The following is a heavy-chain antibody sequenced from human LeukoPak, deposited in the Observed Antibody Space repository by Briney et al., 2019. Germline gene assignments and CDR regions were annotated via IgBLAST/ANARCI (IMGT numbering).Heavy chain of an antibody. J-gene: IGHJ6*02. CDR1: GGSFSGYY. CDR3: ARDVSRGDYAVHYYYYYGMDV. D-gene: IGHD4-17*01. V-gene: IGHV4-34*01. Sequence: SETLSLTCAVYGGSFSGYYWSWIRQPPGKGLEWIGGINHSGSTNYNPSLKSRVTISVDTSKNQFSLKLSSVTAADTAVYYCARDVSRGDYAVHYYYYYGMDVWGQGTTVTVSS. CDR2: INHSGST.